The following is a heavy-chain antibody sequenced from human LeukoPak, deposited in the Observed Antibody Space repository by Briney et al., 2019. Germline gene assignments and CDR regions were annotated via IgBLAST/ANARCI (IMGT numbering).Heavy chain of an antibody. D-gene: IGHD6-13*01. CDR1: GFTFGSYG. Sequence: GGSLRLSCAASGFTFGSYGMHWVRQAPGKGLEWVAVIWYDGSNKYYADSVKGRFTISRDNSKNTLYLQMNSLRAEDTAVYYCARDSSSSNFDYWGQGTLVTVSS. CDR3: ARDSSSSNFDY. V-gene: IGHV3-33*01. J-gene: IGHJ4*02. CDR2: IWYDGSNK.